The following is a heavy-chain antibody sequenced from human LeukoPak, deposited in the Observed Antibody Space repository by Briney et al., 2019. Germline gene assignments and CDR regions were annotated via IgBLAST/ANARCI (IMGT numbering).Heavy chain of an antibody. CDR1: GFTVSSNY. V-gene: IGHV3-53*01. J-gene: IGHJ4*02. D-gene: IGHD3-22*01. CDR2: IYSGGST. CDR3: ARALGYDSRDY. Sequence: GGSLRLSCAASGFTVSSNYMSWVRQAPGKGLEWVSVIYSGGSTYYADSVKGRFTISRDNSKNTLYLQMNSLRAEDTAVYYCARALGYDSRDYWGQGTLVTVSS.